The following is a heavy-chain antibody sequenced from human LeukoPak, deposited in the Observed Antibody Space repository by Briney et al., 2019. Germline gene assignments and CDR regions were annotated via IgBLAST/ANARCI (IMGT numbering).Heavy chain of an antibody. Sequence: PSETLSLTCAVYGGSFSGYYWSWIRQPPGKGLEWIGEINHSGSTNYNPPLKSRVTISVDTSKNQFSLKLSSVTAADTAVYYCASTVVQYYFDYWGQGTLVTVSS. CDR1: GGSFSGYY. J-gene: IGHJ4*02. CDR2: INHSGST. D-gene: IGHD4-23*01. V-gene: IGHV4-34*01. CDR3: ASTVVQYYFDY.